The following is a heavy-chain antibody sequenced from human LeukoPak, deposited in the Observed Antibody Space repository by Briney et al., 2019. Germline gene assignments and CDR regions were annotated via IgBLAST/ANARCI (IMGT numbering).Heavy chain of an antibody. Sequence: GGSLRLSCAASGFTFSSYWMHWVRQAPGKGLVWVSRINSDGSSTSYADSVKGRFTISRDNAKNTLYLQMNSLRAEDTAVYYCARDDFWSGYQPKGGFDYWGQGTLVTVSS. J-gene: IGHJ4*02. CDR2: INSDGSST. CDR3: ARDDFWSGYQPKGGFDY. V-gene: IGHV3-74*01. D-gene: IGHD3-3*01. CDR1: GFTFSSYW.